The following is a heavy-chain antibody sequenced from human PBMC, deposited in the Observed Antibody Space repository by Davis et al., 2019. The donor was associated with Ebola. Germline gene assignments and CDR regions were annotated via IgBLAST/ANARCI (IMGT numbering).Heavy chain of an antibody. Sequence: ASVKVSCKASGYTFTNYGISWVRQAPGQGLEWMGWISPYNGNTNYAQKLQGRVTMTTDTSTSKAYMELRSLRSDDTAVYYCARGYCSGGSCYSADYWGQGTLVTVSS. V-gene: IGHV1-18*01. CDR3: ARGYCSGGSCYSADY. CDR1: GYTFTNYG. D-gene: IGHD2-15*01. J-gene: IGHJ4*02. CDR2: ISPYNGNT.